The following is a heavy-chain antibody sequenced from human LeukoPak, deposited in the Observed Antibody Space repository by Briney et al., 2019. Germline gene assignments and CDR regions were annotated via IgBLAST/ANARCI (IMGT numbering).Heavy chain of an antibody. CDR3: ARDGHIVVVVAATVSSYGMDV. D-gene: IGHD2-15*01. CDR1: GGTFSSYA. J-gene: IGHJ6*02. Sequence: SVKVSCKASGGTFSSYAISWVRQAPGQGLEWMGGIIPIFGTANYAQKFQGRVTITADESTSTAYMELSSLRSEDTAVYYCARDGHIVVVVAATVSSYGMDVWGQGTTVTVSS. CDR2: IIPIFGTA. V-gene: IGHV1-69*01.